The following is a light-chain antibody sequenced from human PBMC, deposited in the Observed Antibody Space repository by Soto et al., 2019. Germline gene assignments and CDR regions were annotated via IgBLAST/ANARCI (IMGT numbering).Light chain of an antibody. CDR1: ESLSVW. V-gene: IGKV1-5*01. Sequence: DIQMTQSPSTLSPSVGDRVTITCRANESLSVWLAWYQQKPGEAPRFLIYDASTLQRGVPSRFSGSGSGTEFTLTISDLQPDDFATYYCQHYSGNSARTFGQGTRVDIK. CDR2: DAS. J-gene: IGKJ1*01. CDR3: QHYSGNSART.